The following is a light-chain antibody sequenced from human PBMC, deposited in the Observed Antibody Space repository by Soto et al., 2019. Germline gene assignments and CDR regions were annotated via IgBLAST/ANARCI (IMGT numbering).Light chain of an antibody. CDR3: QQYGTSPLT. V-gene: IGKV3-20*01. CDR2: AAS. CDR1: QSIRSDF. J-gene: IGKJ4*01. Sequence: EIVLTQSPGTLSLSPGARATLSCRASQSIRSDFLAWYQQKPGQAPRLLIYAASSRATGIPDRFSGSGSGTDFTLTIRRLESEDFAVYYCQQYGTSPLTFGGGTKVEIK.